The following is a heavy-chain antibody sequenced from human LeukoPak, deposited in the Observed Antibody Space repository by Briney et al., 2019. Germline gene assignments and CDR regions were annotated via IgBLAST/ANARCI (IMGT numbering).Heavy chain of an antibody. D-gene: IGHD5-12*01. Sequence: GASVKVSCKASGYTFTSYGISWVRQAPGQGLEWMGWINPNSGGTNYAQKFQGRVTMTRDTSISTAYMELSRLRSDDTAVYYCARDNSGYDYTFDYWGQGTLVTVSS. CDR3: ARDNSGYDYTFDY. CDR2: INPNSGGT. CDR1: GYTFTSYG. J-gene: IGHJ4*02. V-gene: IGHV1-2*02.